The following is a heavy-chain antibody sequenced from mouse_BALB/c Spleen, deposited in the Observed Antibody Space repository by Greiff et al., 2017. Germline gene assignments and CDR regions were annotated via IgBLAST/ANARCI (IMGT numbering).Heavy chain of an antibody. J-gene: IGHJ4*01. CDR3: ARAYYGSSYNAMDY. CDR1: GFTFSDYY. CDR2: ISDGGSYT. Sequence: EVMLVESGGGLVKPGGSLKLSCAASGFTFSDYYMYWVRQTPEKRLEWVATISDGGSYTYYPDSVKGRFTISRDNAKNNLYLQMSSLKSEDTAMYYCARAYYGSSYNAMDYWGQGTSVTVSS. V-gene: IGHV5-4*02. D-gene: IGHD1-1*01.